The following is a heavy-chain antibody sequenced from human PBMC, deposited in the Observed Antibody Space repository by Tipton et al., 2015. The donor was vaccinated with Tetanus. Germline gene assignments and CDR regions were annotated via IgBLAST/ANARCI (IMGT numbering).Heavy chain of an antibody. D-gene: IGHD3/OR15-3a*01. Sequence: QVQLVQSGAEVKKPGDSLKISCKASGYSFKHYGVNWVRQAPGQGLEWMGWISPFNENVNYAEKFRGRLTMTTDRSTATVYMDLRSLKSDDTAIYYCARGRGLGPHEYLEHWGQGTLVTVS. V-gene: IGHV1-18*01. CDR3: ARGRGLGPHEYLEH. CDR2: ISPFNENV. J-gene: IGHJ5*02. CDR1: GYSFKHYG.